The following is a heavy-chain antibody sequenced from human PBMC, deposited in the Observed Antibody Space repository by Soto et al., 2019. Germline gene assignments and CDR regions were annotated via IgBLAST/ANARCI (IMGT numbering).Heavy chain of an antibody. J-gene: IGHJ6*03. CDR3: AKAQRPRPPFYMDV. V-gene: IGHV3-23*01. CDR1: GFTFSSYA. CDR2: ISNSGGTT. D-gene: IGHD2-2*01. Sequence: GGSLRLSCAASGFTFSSYAMNWVRQAPGKGLEWVSGISNSGGTTYYADSVKGRFTISRDNSKNTLYLQMNSLRAEDTAVYFCAKAQRPRPPFYMDVWGKGTTVTVSS.